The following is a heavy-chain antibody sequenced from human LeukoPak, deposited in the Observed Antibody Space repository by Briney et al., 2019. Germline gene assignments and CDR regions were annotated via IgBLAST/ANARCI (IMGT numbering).Heavy chain of an antibody. CDR1: GGSISSSSYS. D-gene: IGHD2-2*01. CDR3: ARIPLAPLTDIVVVPAAHYGMDV. Sequence: SETLSLTCTVSGGSISSSSYSWGWIRQPPGKGLEWIGSIYYSGSTYYNPSLKSRVTISVDTSKNQFSLKLSSVTAADTAVYYCARIPLAPLTDIVVVPAAHYGMDVWGQGTTVTVSS. V-gene: IGHV4-39*01. J-gene: IGHJ6*02. CDR2: IYYSGST.